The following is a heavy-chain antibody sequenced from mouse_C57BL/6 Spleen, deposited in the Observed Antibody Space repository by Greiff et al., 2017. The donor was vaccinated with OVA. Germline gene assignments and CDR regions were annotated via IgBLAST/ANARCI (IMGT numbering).Heavy chain of an antibody. CDR3: ARSGYDYPFFDY. CDR1: GYTFTSYW. V-gene: IGHV1-64*01. D-gene: IGHD2-4*01. Sequence: VQLQQPGAELVKPGASVKLSCKASGYTFTSYWMHWVKQRPGQGLEWIGMIHPNSGSTNYNEKFKSKATLTVDKSSSTAYMQLSSLTSEDSAVYYCARSGYDYPFFDYWGQGTTLTVSS. J-gene: IGHJ2*01. CDR2: IHPNSGST.